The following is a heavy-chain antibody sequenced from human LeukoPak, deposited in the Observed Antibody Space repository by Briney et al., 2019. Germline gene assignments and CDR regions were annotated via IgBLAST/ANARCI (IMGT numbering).Heavy chain of an antibody. V-gene: IGHV4-39*02. D-gene: IGHD6-19*01. CDR1: DGSISSSSYY. CDR3: ARDWGISVAVYKDY. Sequence: PSETLSLTCTVSDGSISSSSYYWGWIRQPPGKGLEWIGSIYYSGSTYYNPSLKSRVTISVDTSKKQFSLKLSSVTAADTAVYYCARDWGISVAVYKDYWGQGTLVTVSS. J-gene: IGHJ4*02. CDR2: IYYSGST.